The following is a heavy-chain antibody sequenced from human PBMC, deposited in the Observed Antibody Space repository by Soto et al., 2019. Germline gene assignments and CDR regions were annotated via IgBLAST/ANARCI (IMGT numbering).Heavy chain of an antibody. CDR3: VRRNGLTVAGIRNFDY. CDR1: GFTFSSYA. D-gene: IGHD6-19*01. J-gene: IGHJ4*02. CDR2: ISGSGGST. V-gene: IGHV3-23*01. Sequence: PGGSLRLSCAASGFTFSSYAMSWVRQAPGKGLEWVSAISGSGGSTYYADSVKGRFTISRDNSNNTLYLQMNRLRAEDTAVYFCVRRNGLTVAGIRNFDYWGPGTLVTVSS.